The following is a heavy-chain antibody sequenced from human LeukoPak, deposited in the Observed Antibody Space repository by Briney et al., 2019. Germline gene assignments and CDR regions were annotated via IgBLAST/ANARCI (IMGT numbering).Heavy chain of an antibody. V-gene: IGHV3-30-3*01. Sequence: PGGSLRLSCAASGFTFSSYAMHWVRQAPGKGLEWVAVISYDGSNKYYADSVKGRFTISRDNSKNTLYLQMNSLRAEDTAVYYCASPGSLAGSGYLDYWGQGTLVTVSS. CDR2: ISYDGSNK. J-gene: IGHJ4*02. D-gene: IGHD3-22*01. CDR1: GFTFSSYA. CDR3: ASPGSLAGSGYLDY.